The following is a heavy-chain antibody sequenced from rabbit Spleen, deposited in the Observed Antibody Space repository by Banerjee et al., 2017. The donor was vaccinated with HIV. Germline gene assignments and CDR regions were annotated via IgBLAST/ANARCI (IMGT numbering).Heavy chain of an antibody. CDR3: ARDSSSSFSSYGMDL. V-gene: IGHV1S45*01. Sequence: QEQLEESGGDLVQPGASLTLTCTASGFSFSSYYYMCWVRQAPGKGLEWIACIYGGGSGTTYYANWAKGRFTISKTSSTTVTLQMTRLTAADTATYFCARDSSSSFSSYGMDLWGQGTLVTVS. CDR2: IYGGGSGTT. D-gene: IGHD1-1*01. CDR1: GFSFSSYYY. J-gene: IGHJ6*01.